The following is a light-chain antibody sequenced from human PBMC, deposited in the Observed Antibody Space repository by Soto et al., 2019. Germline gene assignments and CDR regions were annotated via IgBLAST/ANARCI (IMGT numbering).Light chain of an antibody. CDR3: QQSYSTPRT. CDR2: AAS. Sequence: DIQMTQSPSSLSASLGDRVTITCRASQSISTYLNWYQQKPGKAPKLLIYAASSLQSGVPLRFSGSGSGTDFTLTISSLQPEDFATYYCQQSYSTPRTFGQGTKVEMK. J-gene: IGKJ1*01. V-gene: IGKV1-39*01. CDR1: QSISTY.